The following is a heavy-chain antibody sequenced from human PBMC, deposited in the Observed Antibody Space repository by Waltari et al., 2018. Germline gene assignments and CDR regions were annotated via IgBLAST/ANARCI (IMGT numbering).Heavy chain of an antibody. CDR1: GGSISSYY. Sequence: QVQLQESGPGLVKPSETLSLTCTVSGGSISSYYWSWIRKPPGKGLEGIGYIYYSGSTNYNPSLKSRVTISVDTSKNQFSLKLSSVTAADTAVYYCARSAFDFWSGPYDYWGQGTLVTVSS. V-gene: IGHV4-59*01. CDR3: ARSAFDFWSGPYDY. J-gene: IGHJ4*02. CDR2: IYYSGST. D-gene: IGHD3-3*01.